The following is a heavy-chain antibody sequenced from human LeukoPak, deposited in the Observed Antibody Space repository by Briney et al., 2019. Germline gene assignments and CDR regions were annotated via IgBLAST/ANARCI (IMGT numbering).Heavy chain of an antibody. J-gene: IGHJ4*02. D-gene: IGHD2-2*01. V-gene: IGHV3-9*01. CDR2: ITWNSGST. CDR3: AKDACSGTSCSFDY. CDR1: GFSFDDYA. Sequence: GGSLRISCAASGFSFDDYAMHWVRQAPGKGLEWVSGITWNSGSTGYADSVKGRFTISRDNAKNSLFVQMNSLRAEDTALYYCAKDACSGTSCSFDYWGQGTLVTVSS.